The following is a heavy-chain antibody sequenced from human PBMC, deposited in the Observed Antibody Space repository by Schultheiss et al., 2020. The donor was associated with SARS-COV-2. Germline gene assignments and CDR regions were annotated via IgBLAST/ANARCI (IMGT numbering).Heavy chain of an antibody. V-gene: IGHV4-30-4*01. CDR2: IYYSGST. D-gene: IGHD3-10*02. J-gene: IGHJ6*02. Sequence: SETLSLTCTVSGGSISSGDYYWSWIRQPPGKGLEWIGYIYYSGSTYYNPSLKSRVTISVDTSKNQFSLKLSSVTAADTAVYYCARDSPDVPRNRRYYGMDVWGQGTTVTVSS. CDR1: GGSISSGDYY. CDR3: ARDSPDVPRNRRYYGMDV.